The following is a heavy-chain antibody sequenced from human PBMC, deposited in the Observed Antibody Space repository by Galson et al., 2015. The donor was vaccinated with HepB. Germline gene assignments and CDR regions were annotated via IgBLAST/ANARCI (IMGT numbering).Heavy chain of an antibody. CDR1: GFTFSSYS. V-gene: IGHV3-21*01. D-gene: IGHD3-10*01. CDR2: ISSSSSYI. CDR3: ARETGGIGGDWYFDL. J-gene: IGHJ2*01. Sequence: SLRLSCAASGFTFSSYSMNWVRQAPGKGLEWVSSISSSSSYIYYADSVKGRFTISRDNAKNSLYLQMNSLRAEDTAVYYCARETGGIGGDWYFDLWGRGTLVTVSS.